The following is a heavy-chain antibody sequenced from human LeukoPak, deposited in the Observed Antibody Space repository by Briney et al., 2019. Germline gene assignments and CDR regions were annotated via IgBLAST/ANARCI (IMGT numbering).Heavy chain of an antibody. CDR1: GFTFSSYW. D-gene: IGHD3-10*01. CDR3: TTPGSGSGSSYYFDY. Sequence: PGGSLRLSCAASGFTFSSYWMSWVRQAPGKGLEWVGRIKSKTDGGTTDYAAPVKGRFTISRDDSKNTLYLQMNSLKTEDTAVYYCTTPGSGSGSSYYFDYWGQGTLVTVSS. CDR2: IKSKTDGGTT. J-gene: IGHJ4*02. V-gene: IGHV3-15*01.